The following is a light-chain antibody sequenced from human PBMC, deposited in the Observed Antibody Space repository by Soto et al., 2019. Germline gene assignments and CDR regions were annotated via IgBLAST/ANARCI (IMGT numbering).Light chain of an antibody. CDR2: GVS. CDR1: QSVIGRQ. V-gene: IGKV3-20*01. Sequence: EIVLTQSPGTLSLSPGERATLSCRASQSVIGRQLAWYQHKPGQAPRLLMFGVSNRATGIPDRFSGSGSGTDFTLTISRLEPEDFAVYYCQQYGRSPPITFGQGTRLEIK. CDR3: QQYGRSPPIT. J-gene: IGKJ5*01.